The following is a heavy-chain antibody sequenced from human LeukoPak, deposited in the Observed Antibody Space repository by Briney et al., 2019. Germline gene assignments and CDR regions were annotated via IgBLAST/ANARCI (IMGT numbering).Heavy chain of an antibody. J-gene: IGHJ4*02. CDR2: IYYTGST. D-gene: IGHD3-10*01. CDR1: GGSISSSGYY. Sequence: SETLSLTCIVSGGSISSSGYYWGWIRQPPEKGLEWIGSIYYTGSTYYNPSLKSRVTISVDTSKKQFSLKLSSVTAADTAVYYCARRSYYYGSGSYRDSYFDYWGQGTLVTVSS. V-gene: IGHV4-39*01. CDR3: ARRSYYYGSGSYRDSYFDY.